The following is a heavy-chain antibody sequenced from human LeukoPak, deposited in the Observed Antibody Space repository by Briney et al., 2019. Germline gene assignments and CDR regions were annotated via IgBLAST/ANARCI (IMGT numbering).Heavy chain of an antibody. D-gene: IGHD3-10*01. J-gene: IGHJ5*02. CDR3: ARTLVLLWFGETNWFDP. V-gene: IGHV3-21*01. CDR1: GFTFSSYS. CDR2: ISSSSSYI. Sequence: GRSLRLSCAASGFTFSSYSMNWVRQAPGKGLEWVSSISSSSSYIYYADSVKGRFTISRDNAKNSLYLQMNSLRAEDTAVYYCARTLVLLWFGETNWFDPWGQGTLVTVSS.